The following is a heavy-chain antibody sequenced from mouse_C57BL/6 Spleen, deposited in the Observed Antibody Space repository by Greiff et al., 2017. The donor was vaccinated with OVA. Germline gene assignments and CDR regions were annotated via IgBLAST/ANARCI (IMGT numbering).Heavy chain of an antibody. Sequence: VQLQQPGAELVRPGSSVKLSCKASGYTFTSYWMHWVKQRPIQGLEWIGNIDPSDSETHYNQKFKDKATLTVDKSSSTAYMQLSSLTSEDSAVYYCARADYGTLYFDYWGQGTTLTVSS. D-gene: IGHD1-1*01. CDR2: IDPSDSET. CDR3: ARADYGTLYFDY. CDR1: GYTFTSYW. J-gene: IGHJ2*01. V-gene: IGHV1-52*01.